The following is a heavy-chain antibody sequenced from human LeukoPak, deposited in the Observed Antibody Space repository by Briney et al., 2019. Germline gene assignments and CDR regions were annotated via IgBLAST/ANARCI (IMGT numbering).Heavy chain of an antibody. CDR3: ARDRTIFGVENAFDI. D-gene: IGHD3-3*01. J-gene: IGHJ3*02. V-gene: IGHV1-69*05. CDR2: IIPIFGTA. Sequence: ASVKVSCKASGGTFSSYAISWVRQAPGQGLEWMGGIIPIFGTANYAQKFQGRVTITTDESTSTAYMEMSSLTSEDTAVYYCARDRTIFGVENAFDIWGQGTMVTVSS. CDR1: GGTFSSYA.